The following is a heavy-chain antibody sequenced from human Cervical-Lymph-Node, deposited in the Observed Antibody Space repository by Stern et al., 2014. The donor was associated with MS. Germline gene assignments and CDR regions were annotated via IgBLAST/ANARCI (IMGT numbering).Heavy chain of an antibody. CDR1: GAPVNSGGYY. CDR2: IHHSGAT. J-gene: IGHJ3*02. Sequence: QLQLQESGPGLVKPSQTLSLSCTVSGAPVNSGGYYWTWIRPVPGKGLEWIGYIHHSGATFYNPPLKSRVTISVDTSENQVSLMLSSVTAADTAVYYCAAIGPLMEGAAFDIWGQGTLVTVSS. V-gene: IGHV4-31*03. CDR3: AAIGPLMEGAAFDI. D-gene: IGHD3-16*01.